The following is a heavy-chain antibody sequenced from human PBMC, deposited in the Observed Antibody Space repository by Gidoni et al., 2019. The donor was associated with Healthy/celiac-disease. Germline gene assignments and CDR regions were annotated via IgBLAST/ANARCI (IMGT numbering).Heavy chain of an antibody. J-gene: IGHJ3*02. D-gene: IGHD6-19*01. CDR2: ISSSSSYI. Sequence: EVQLVESGGGLVKPGGSLRLSCAASGFTFSSYSMNWVRQAPGKGLEWVSSISSSSSYIYYADSVKGRFTISRDNAKNSLYLQMNSLRAEDTAVYYCATRPGYSSGWYLKTDAFDIWGQGTMVTVSS. V-gene: IGHV3-21*01. CDR1: GFTFSSYS. CDR3: ATRPGYSSGWYLKTDAFDI.